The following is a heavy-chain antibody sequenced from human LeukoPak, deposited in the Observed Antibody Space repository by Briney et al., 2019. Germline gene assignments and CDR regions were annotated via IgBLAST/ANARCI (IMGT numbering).Heavy chain of an antibody. Sequence: SETLSLTCTVSGGSIGSHYWTWIRQTPGKGLEWIGYVYDIGSTKYNPSLKSRVTISVDTSKNQFSLRLSSVTAADTAVYYCAGGGVFKSVDYWGKGPWSPSPQ. J-gene: IGHJ4*03. V-gene: IGHV4-59*11. CDR1: GGSIGSHY. D-gene: IGHD3-16*01. CDR3: AGGGVFKSVDY. CDR2: VYDIGST.